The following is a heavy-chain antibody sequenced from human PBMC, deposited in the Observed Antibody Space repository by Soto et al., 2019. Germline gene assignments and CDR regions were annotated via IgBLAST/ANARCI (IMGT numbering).Heavy chain of an antibody. CDR2: IYYSGST. Sequence: SETLSLTCTVSGGSISSYYWSWIRQPPGKGLEWIGYIYYSGSTNYNPSLKSRVTISVDTSKNQFSLKLSSVTAADTAVYYCAGYERVAAPGGNWFDHWGQGTLVTVSS. D-gene: IGHD6-19*01. J-gene: IGHJ5*02. CDR1: GGSISSYY. V-gene: IGHV4-59*08. CDR3: AGYERVAAPGGNWFDH.